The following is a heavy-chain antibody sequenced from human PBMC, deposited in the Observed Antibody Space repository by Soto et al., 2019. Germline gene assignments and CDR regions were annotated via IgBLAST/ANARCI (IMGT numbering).Heavy chain of an antibody. CDR1: GFTFSSYS. J-gene: IGHJ5*02. Sequence: GGSLRLSCAASGFTFSSYSMNWVRQAPGKGLEWVSSISSSSSYIYYADSVKGRFTISRDNAKNSLYLQMNSLRAEDTAVYYCARAGTMRAQYWFDPWGQGTLVTVSS. CDR3: ARAGTMRAQYWFDP. V-gene: IGHV3-21*01. CDR2: ISSSSSYI. D-gene: IGHD3-10*01.